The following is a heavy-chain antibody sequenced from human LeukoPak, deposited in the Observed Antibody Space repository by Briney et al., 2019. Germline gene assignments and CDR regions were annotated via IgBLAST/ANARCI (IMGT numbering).Heavy chain of an antibody. J-gene: IGHJ4*02. Sequence: ASVNVSCKASGYTFTGYYMHWVRQAPGQGLEWMGWINPNSGGTNYAQKFQGRVTMTRDTSISTAYMELSRLRSDDSAVYNCATYSSFDYWGQGTLVTVSS. V-gene: IGHV1-2*02. CDR1: GYTFTGYY. CDR3: ATYSSFDY. D-gene: IGHD2-21*01. CDR2: INPNSGGT.